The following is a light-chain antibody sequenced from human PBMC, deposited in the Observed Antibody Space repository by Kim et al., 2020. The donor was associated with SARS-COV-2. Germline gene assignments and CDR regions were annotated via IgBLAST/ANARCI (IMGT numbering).Light chain of an antibody. J-gene: IGKJ1*01. V-gene: IGKV1-39*01. Sequence: ASVGDRVSITCRASQSISNHLNWYQQKPGKAPELLIYAASSLQSGFPSRFSGSGSGTDFILTISSLQPEDFATYYCQQTYSTPWTFGQGTKVDIK. CDR2: AAS. CDR1: QSISNH. CDR3: QQTYSTPWT.